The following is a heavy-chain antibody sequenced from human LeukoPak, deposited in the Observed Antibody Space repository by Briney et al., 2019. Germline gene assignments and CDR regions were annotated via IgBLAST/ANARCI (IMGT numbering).Heavy chain of an antibody. J-gene: IGHJ4*02. Sequence: GGSLRLSCAASGFTFTRHGMHWVRQAPGKGLEWVAVIWYDGSDKYYTDSVKGRFTISRDNSRNTLYLQMNSLRVEDTAIYYCARDITSHYFDYCGQGALVTVSS. D-gene: IGHD1-14*01. V-gene: IGHV3-33*08. CDR2: IWYDGSDK. CDR3: ARDITSHYFDY. CDR1: GFTFTRHG.